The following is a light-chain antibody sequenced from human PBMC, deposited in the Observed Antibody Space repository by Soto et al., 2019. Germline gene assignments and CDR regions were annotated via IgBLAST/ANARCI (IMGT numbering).Light chain of an antibody. Sequence: EIVLTQSPGTLSLSPGERATLSCRASQSVSSSYLAWYQQKPGQAPRLLIYGASSRATGIPDRFSGSGSGTDFTLTINRLEPEDFAVYYCQEYNNWPALTFGGGTKVEIK. CDR2: GAS. V-gene: IGKV3-20*01. CDR1: QSVSSSY. J-gene: IGKJ4*01. CDR3: QEYNNWPALT.